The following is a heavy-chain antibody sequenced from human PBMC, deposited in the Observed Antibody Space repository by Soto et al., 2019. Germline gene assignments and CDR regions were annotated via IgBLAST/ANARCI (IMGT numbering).Heavy chain of an antibody. D-gene: IGHD2-21*02. CDR2: ISSSGST. V-gene: IGHV4-31*03. J-gene: IGHJ5*02. Sequence: PSETLSLTCTVSGDSIGGVGYWSWIRQFPGRGLEWIGCISSSGSTYYNPALNNRISLSLDTSQNQFSLKLLSVTAADTAIYYCARSGVTCIVIPSPWFDPWFPGTLVTVPS. CDR1: GDSIGGVGY. CDR3: ARSGVTCIVIPSPWFDP.